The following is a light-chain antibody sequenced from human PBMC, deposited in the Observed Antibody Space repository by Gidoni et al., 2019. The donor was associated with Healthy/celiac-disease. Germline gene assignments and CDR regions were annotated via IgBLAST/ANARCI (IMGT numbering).Light chain of an antibody. CDR1: QSVSSN. V-gene: IGKV3-11*01. J-gene: IGKJ5*01. Sequence: DIVLTQSLATLSLYPGERATLSCRASQSVSSNLAWYQQKPGQAPRLLIYDASNRATGIPARFSGSGSGTDFTLTISSLEPEDFAVYYCQQRSNWPPEITFXXXTRLEIK. CDR3: QQRSNWPPEIT. CDR2: DAS.